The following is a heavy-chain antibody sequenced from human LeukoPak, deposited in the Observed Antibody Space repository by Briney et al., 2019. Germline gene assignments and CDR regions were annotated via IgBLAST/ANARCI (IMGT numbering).Heavy chain of an antibody. Sequence: GESLKISCKGSGYSFQDYWIGWVRQMPGKGPELMGRIFSHDSDTTYSPSFEGQGTISVDKSISTAYVQWGSLRVSDTAIYYCAKFGIRGCSSSTRCYTSFFYYGMDVWGQGTTVTASS. CDR1: GYSFQDYW. J-gene: IGHJ6*02. CDR3: AKFGIRGCSSSTRCYTSFFYYGMDV. CDR2: IFSHDSDT. V-gene: IGHV5-51*01. D-gene: IGHD2-2*02.